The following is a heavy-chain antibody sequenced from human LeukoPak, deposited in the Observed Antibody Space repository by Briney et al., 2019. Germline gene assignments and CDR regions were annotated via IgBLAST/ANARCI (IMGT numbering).Heavy chain of an antibody. D-gene: IGHD2-15*01. CDR1: GFTFSSYA. V-gene: IGHV3-23*01. CDR2: ISGSGGST. CDR3: GKVGDIVVVVAAKFDY. J-gene: IGHJ4*02. Sequence: PGGSLRLSCAASGFTFSSYAMSWVHQAPGKGLEWVSAISGSGGSTYYADSVKGRFTISRDNSKNTLYLQMNSLRAEDTAVYYCGKVGDIVVVVAAKFDYWGQGTLVTVSS.